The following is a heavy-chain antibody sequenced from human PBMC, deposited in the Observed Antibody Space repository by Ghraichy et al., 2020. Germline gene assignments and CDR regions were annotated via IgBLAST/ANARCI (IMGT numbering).Heavy chain of an antibody. Sequence: GGSLTLSCAASGFTVSSSYMSWVRQAPGKGREWVSIIFSGGGTYYADSVKGRFTISRDISRNTLYLQMNSLRAGDTAVYYCARDDSSGWDGMDLWGQGTTVTVSS. D-gene: IGHD6-19*01. CDR1: GFTVSSSY. V-gene: IGHV3-66*01. CDR3: ARDDSSGWDGMDL. CDR2: IFSGGGT. J-gene: IGHJ6*02.